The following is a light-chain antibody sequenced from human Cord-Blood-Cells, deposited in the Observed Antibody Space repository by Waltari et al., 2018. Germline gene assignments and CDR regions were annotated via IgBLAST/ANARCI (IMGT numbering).Light chain of an antibody. CDR2: GAS. V-gene: IGKV3-20*01. CDR3: QQYGSSPRT. CDR1: QSVSSSY. Sequence: EIVLTPSPGTLSWSLGERATLSCRASQSVSSSYLAWYQQKPGQAPRLLIYGASSRATGIPDRFSGSGSGTDFTLTISRLEPEDFAVYYCQQYGSSPRTFGQGTKVEIK. J-gene: IGKJ1*01.